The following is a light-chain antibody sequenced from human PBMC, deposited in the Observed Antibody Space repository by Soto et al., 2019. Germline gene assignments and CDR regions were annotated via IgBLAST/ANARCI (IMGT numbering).Light chain of an antibody. Sequence: QSVLTQPASVSGSPGQSITISCTGTSSDVGGYNYVSWYQQHPGEAPKLMIYDVSNRPSGVSNRFSGSKSGKTASLTISGLQGEDEADYYCSSYTSSRTLVFGGGTKVTVL. J-gene: IGLJ3*02. CDR1: SSDVGGYNY. CDR2: DVS. CDR3: SSYTSSRTLV. V-gene: IGLV2-14*01.